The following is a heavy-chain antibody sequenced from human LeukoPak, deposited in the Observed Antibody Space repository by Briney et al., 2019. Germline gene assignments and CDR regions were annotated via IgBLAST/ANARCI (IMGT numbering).Heavy chain of an antibody. CDR1: GGSISSGGYY. Sequence: PSETLSLTCTVSGGSISSGGYYWSWIRQHPGKGLEWIGYIYYSGSTYYNPSLKSRVTISVDTSKNQFSLNLNSVTAADTAVYFCARASGRYFDWLQGPFDYWGQGSLVTVSS. D-gene: IGHD3-9*01. V-gene: IGHV4-31*03. CDR2: IYYSGST. CDR3: ARASGRYFDWLQGPFDY. J-gene: IGHJ4*02.